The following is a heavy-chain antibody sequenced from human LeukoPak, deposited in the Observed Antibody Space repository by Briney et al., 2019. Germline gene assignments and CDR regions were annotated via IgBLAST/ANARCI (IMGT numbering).Heavy chain of an antibody. CDR1: GYTFTVYY. CDR3: ARALWFGELRGAFDI. D-gene: IGHD3-10*01. Sequence: GASVKVSCKASGYTFTVYYMHWVRQAPGQGLEWMGWINPNSGGTNYAQKFQGRVTMTRDTSISTAYMELSRLRSDDTAVYYCARALWFGELRGAFDIWGQGTMVTVSS. CDR2: INPNSGGT. J-gene: IGHJ3*02. V-gene: IGHV1-2*02.